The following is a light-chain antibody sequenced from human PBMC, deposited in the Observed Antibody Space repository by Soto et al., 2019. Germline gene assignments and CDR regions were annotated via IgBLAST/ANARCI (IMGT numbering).Light chain of an antibody. J-gene: IGKJ5*01. CDR2: DTS. CDR3: QQRLNWPPIT. CDR1: ESVGIY. V-gene: IGKV3-11*01. Sequence: IVLTQSPATLSLSPGESATLSCRASESVGIYLAWYQQKPGQSPRLLIYDTSNRAAGIPARFSGSGSGTDFTLTISSLEPEDFAVYYCQQRLNWPPITFGHGTRLEIK.